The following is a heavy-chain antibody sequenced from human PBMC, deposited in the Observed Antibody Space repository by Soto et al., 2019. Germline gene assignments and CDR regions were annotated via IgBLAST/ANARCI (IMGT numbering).Heavy chain of an antibody. J-gene: IGHJ5*02. CDR1: GGSISSGGYY. D-gene: IGHD4-4*01. CDR2: IYYSGST. V-gene: IGHV4-31*03. Sequence: SETLSLTCTVSGGSISSGGYYWSWIRQHPGKGLEWIGYIYYSGSTYYNPSLKSRVTISVDTSKNQFSLKLSSVTAADTAVYYWATDTAEPHSNGDWFDPWGQGTLVSVA. CDR3: ATDTAEPHSNGDWFDP.